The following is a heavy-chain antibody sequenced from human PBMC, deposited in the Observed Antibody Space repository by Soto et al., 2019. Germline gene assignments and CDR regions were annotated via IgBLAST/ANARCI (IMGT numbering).Heavy chain of an antibody. D-gene: IGHD6-25*01. CDR1: GGSITRSY. CDR2: ISYTGSA. CDR3: ATGGGGRLNSNLRGLYFDY. J-gene: IGHJ4*02. Sequence: WETLSLTCSVSGGSITRSYCSWSRQPPEKGLEWIASISYTGSATHNPSLKSRVSVSVDTTENQCSLKLTSVTAADTATYYCATGGGGRLNSNLRGLYFDYWGQGAMVTVSS. V-gene: IGHV4-59*01.